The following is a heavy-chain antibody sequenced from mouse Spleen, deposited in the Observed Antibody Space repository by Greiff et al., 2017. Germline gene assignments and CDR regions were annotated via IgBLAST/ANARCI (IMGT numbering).Heavy chain of an antibody. D-gene: IGHD2-3*01. CDR1: GYSITSGYY. V-gene: IGHV3-6*01. CDR2: ISYDGSN. CDR3: ASLYDGFDY. Sequence: DVKLQESGPGLVKPSQSLSLTCSVTGYSITSGYYWNWIRQFPGNKLEWMGYISYDGSNNYNPSLKNRISITRDTSKNQFFLKLNSVTTEDTATYYCASLYDGFDYWGQGTTLTVSS. J-gene: IGHJ2*01.